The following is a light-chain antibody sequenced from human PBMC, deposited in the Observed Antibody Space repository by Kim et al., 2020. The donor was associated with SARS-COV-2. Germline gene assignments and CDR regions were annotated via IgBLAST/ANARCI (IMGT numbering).Light chain of an antibody. CDR2: GAS. Sequence: SPGHSASLSCKASQSVSCSYLASYQPKPGQAPRHLIDGASSRATGIPDRFSGSWFGTHFTLTISRLEPEDFAVYYCQQYGRSPITFGQGTRLEIK. CDR3: QQYGRSPIT. V-gene: IGKV3-20*01. CDR1: QSVSCSY. J-gene: IGKJ5*01.